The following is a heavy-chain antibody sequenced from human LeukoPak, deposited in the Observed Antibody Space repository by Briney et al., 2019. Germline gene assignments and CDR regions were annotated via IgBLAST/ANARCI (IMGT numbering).Heavy chain of an antibody. CDR2: ISYDGSNK. CDR1: GFTFSSYA. Sequence: GGSLRLSCAASGFTFSSYAMHWVRQAPGKGLEWVAVISYDGSNKYYADSVKGRFTISRDNSKNTLYLQMNSLRAEDTAVYYCARDHGMFTVTTEAPFDYWGQGTLVTVSS. V-gene: IGHV3-30-3*01. D-gene: IGHD4-17*01. J-gene: IGHJ4*02. CDR3: ARDHGMFTVTTEAPFDY.